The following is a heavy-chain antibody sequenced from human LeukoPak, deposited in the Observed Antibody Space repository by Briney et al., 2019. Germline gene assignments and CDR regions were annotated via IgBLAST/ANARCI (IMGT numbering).Heavy chain of an antibody. CDR2: IWYDGSNK. D-gene: IGHD3-22*01. Sequence: GRSLRLSCAASGFTFSSYGMHWVRQAPGKGLEWVAVIWYDGSNKYYADSVKGRFTISRDNSKNTLYLQMNSLRAEDTAVYYCARGYDSSGFDYWGQGTLVTVSS. V-gene: IGHV3-33*01. J-gene: IGHJ4*02. CDR1: GFTFSSYG. CDR3: ARGYDSSGFDY.